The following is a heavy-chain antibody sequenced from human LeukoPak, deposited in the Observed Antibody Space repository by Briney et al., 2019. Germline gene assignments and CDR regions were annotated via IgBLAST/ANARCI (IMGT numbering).Heavy chain of an antibody. V-gene: IGHV4-59*12. CDR2: IYFTGST. J-gene: IGHJ4*02. D-gene: IGHD3-10*01. CDR3: AGDYTLGSYRFDY. Sequence: PSETLSLTCTVSGGSISTYYWSWIRQPPGRGLEWIGYIYFTGSTNYNPSLQSRVTISVDTSKNQFSLKLTSVTAADTAVYYCAGDYTLGSYRFDYWGQGILVTVSS. CDR1: GGSISTYY.